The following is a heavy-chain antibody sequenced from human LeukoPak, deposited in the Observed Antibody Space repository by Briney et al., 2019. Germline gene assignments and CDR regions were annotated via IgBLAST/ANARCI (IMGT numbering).Heavy chain of an antibody. D-gene: IGHD6-13*01. CDR1: GGSFSGYY. CDR3: ARAAAAGGHYFDY. Sequence: SETLSLTCAVSGGSFSGYYWSWIRQPPGKGLEWIGEINHSGSTNYNPSLKSRVTISVDTSKNQFSLKLSSLTAADTAVYYCARAAAAGGHYFDYWGQGTLVTVSS. J-gene: IGHJ4*02. V-gene: IGHV4-34*01. CDR2: INHSGST.